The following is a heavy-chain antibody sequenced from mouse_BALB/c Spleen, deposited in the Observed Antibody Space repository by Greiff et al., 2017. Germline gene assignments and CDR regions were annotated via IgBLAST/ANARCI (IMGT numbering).Heavy chain of an antibody. J-gene: IGHJ4*01. V-gene: IGHV5-9-4*01. Sequence: EVKLMESGGGLVQPGGSLKLSCAASGFTFSSYAMSWVRQSPEKRLEWVAEISSGGSYTYYPDTVTGRFTISRDNAKNTLYLEMSSLRSEDTAMYYCARGGSYAMDYWGQGTSVTVSS. CDR2: ISSGGSYT. CDR3: ARGGSYAMDY. CDR1: GFTFSSYA.